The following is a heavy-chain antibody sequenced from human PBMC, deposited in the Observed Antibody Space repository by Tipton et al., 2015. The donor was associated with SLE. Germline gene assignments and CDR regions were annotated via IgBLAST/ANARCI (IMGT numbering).Heavy chain of an antibody. V-gene: IGHV4-59*11. Sequence: TLSLTCTVSGGSISSHYWSWIRQPPGKGLEWIGEINHSGSTNYNPSLKSRVTISVDTSKNQFSLKLSSVTAADTAVYYCARAKRDDYYYYGMDVWGQGTTVTVSS. D-gene: IGHD3-16*01. CDR3: ARAKRDDYYYYGMDV. J-gene: IGHJ6*02. CDR2: INHSGST. CDR1: GGSISSHY.